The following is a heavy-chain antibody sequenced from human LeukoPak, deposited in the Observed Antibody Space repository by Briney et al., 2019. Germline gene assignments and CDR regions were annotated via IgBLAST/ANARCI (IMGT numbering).Heavy chain of an antibody. V-gene: IGHV1-46*01. D-gene: IGHD2-8*02. CDR2: IGPAGTNT. CDR1: GYTFSNYY. Sequence: ASVTVSCKTSGYTFSNYYMHWVRQAPGQGLEWMGLIGPAGTNTNYAQKFRGRVTVTRDTSTTTVYMELSSLSYEDTAVYYCAREESGGFFDYWGQGTLVTVSS. CDR3: AREESGGFFDY. J-gene: IGHJ4*02.